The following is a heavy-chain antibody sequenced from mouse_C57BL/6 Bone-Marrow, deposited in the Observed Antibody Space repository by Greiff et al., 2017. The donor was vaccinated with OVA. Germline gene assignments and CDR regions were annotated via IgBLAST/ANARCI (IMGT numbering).Heavy chain of an antibody. D-gene: IGHD1-1*01. J-gene: IGHJ4*01. V-gene: IGHV10-1*01. CDR1: GFSFNTYA. Sequence: GGGLVQPKGSLKLSCAASGFSFNTYAMNWVRQAPGKGLEWVARIRSKSNNYATYYADSVKDRFTISRDDSESMLYLQMNNLKTEDTAMYYCVSYGSSYNYAMDYWGQGTSVTVSS. CDR3: VSYGSSYNYAMDY. CDR2: IRSKSNNYAT.